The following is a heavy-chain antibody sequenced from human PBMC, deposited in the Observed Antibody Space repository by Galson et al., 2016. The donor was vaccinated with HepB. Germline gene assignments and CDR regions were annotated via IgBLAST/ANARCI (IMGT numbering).Heavy chain of an antibody. Sequence: SLRLSCAASGFIFSRYSTNWVRQAPGKGLEWVSYIVSGSDTIYYADSVKGRFTISRDNAKNSLYLQMDRLRAEDTAVYYCATDPIVGVPDYFDYWGQGTLVTVSS. CDR3: ATDPIVGVPDYFDY. CDR1: GFIFSRYS. J-gene: IGHJ4*02. CDR2: IVSGSDTI. V-gene: IGHV3-48*01. D-gene: IGHD1-26*01.